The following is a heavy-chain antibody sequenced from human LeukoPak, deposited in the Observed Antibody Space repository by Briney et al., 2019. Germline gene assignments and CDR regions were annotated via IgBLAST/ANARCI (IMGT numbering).Heavy chain of an antibody. CDR2: IYYSGST. V-gene: IGHV4-59*01. CDR3: ASVQQQLVIY. D-gene: IGHD6-13*01. CDR1: GGSISSYY. Sequence: SETLSLTCTVSGGSISSYYWSWIRQPRGKGLEWIGYIYYSGSTNYNPSLKSRVTISVDTSKNQFSLKLSSVAAADTAVYYCASVQQQLVIYWGQGTLVTVSS. J-gene: IGHJ4*02.